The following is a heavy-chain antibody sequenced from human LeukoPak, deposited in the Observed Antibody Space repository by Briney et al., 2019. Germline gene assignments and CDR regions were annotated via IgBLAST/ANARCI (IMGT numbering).Heavy chain of an antibody. J-gene: IGHJ4*02. CDR2: VHYDGDNK. CDR1: GFTFSSYG. V-gene: IGHV3-30*02. CDR3: VKSSGWFYFDY. Sequence: GGSLRLSCAASGFTFSSYGMHWVRQAPGKGLEWVAFVHYDGDNKYYADSVRGRFTISRDNSKNTLYLQMNSLRAEDTAVYYCVKSSGWFYFDYWGQGTLVTVSS. D-gene: IGHD6-19*01.